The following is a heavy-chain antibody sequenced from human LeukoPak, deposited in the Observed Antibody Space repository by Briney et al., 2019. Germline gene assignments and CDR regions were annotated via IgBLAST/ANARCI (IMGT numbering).Heavy chain of an antibody. CDR3: ASGYNYDYVR. CDR2: IGSSGNTI. J-gene: IGHJ4*02. Sequence: GGSLRLSCAASGFTFSDYYMSWIRQAPGKGLEWVSYIGSSGNTIYYADSVKGRFTISRDNAKNSLYLQMNSLRAVDTAVYYCASGYNYDYVRWGQGTLVTVSS. V-gene: IGHV3-11*01. CDR1: GFTFSDYY. D-gene: IGHD5-18*01.